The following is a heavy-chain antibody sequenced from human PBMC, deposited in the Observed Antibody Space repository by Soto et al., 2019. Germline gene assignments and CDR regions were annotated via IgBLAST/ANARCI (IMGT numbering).Heavy chain of an antibody. CDR3: AREGGCGGYCPNNRFDY. CDR1: GFTFSSYA. V-gene: IGHV3-30-3*01. J-gene: IGHJ4*02. D-gene: IGHD2-21*02. Sequence: GGSLRLSCAASGFTFSSYAMHWVRQAPGKGLEWVAVISYDGSNKYYADSVKGRFTISRDNSKNTLYLQMSSLRAEDTAVYYCAREGGCGGYCPNNRFDYWGQGTLFTVSS. CDR2: ISYDGSNK.